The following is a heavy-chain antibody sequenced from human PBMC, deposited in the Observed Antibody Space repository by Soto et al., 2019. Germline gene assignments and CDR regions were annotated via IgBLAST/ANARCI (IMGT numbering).Heavy chain of an antibody. J-gene: IGHJ5*02. V-gene: IGHV3-30*18. CDR3: AKDGFGYCSSTSCHRNNWFDP. CDR1: GFTFSSYG. CDR2: ISYDGSNK. D-gene: IGHD2-2*01. Sequence: QVQLVESGGGVVQPGRSLRLSCAASGFTFSSYGMHWVRQAPGKGLEWVAVISYDGSNKYYADSVKGRFTISRDNSKNTLYLQMNSLRAEDTAVYYCAKDGFGYCSSTSCHRNNWFDPWGQGTLVTVSS.